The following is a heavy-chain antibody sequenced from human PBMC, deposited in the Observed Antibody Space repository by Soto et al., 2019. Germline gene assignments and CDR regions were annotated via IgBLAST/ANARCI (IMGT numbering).Heavy chain of an antibody. Sequence: QVQLVESGGGVVQPGRSLRLSCAASGFTFSSYGMHWVRQAPGKGLEWVAVISYDGSNKYYADSVKGRFTISRDNSKNTLYLQMNSLRAEDTAVYYCAKLIIPNGGYRFGELFPFDYWGQGTLVTVSS. J-gene: IGHJ4*02. CDR3: AKLIIPNGGYRFGELFPFDY. CDR1: GFTFSSYG. CDR2: ISYDGSNK. V-gene: IGHV3-30*18. D-gene: IGHD3-10*01.